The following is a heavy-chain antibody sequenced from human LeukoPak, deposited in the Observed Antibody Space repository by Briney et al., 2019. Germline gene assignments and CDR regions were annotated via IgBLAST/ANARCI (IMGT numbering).Heavy chain of an antibody. Sequence: GGSLRLSCAASGFTFSSYSMNWVRQAPGKGLEWVAFIQYDGKKDYYADSVKGRFTLSRDNSKNTLYLQMNSLRAEDTAVYYCAKDSAFYASGSRFDYWGQGTLVTVSS. V-gene: IGHV3-30*02. CDR3: AKDSAFYASGSRFDY. J-gene: IGHJ4*02. D-gene: IGHD3-10*01. CDR1: GFTFSSYS. CDR2: IQYDGKKD.